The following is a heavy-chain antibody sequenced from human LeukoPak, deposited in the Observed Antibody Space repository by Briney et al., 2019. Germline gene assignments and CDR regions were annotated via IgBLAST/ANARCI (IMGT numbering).Heavy chain of an antibody. J-gene: IGHJ4*02. CDR2: IYYSGST. V-gene: IGHV4-59*01. D-gene: IGHD6-19*01. CDR1: GGSISSYY. Sequence: SETLSLTCTVSGGSISSYYWSWIRQPPGKGLEWIGYIYYSGSTNYNPSLKSRVTISVDTSKNQFSLKLSSVTAADTAVYYCARGRASSSGWYPYYFDYWGQGTLVTVSS. CDR3: ARGRASSSGWYPYYFDY.